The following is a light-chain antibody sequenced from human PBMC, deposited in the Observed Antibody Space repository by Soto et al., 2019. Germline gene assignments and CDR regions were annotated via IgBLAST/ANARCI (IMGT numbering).Light chain of an antibody. V-gene: IGLV2-14*01. CDR3: SSYTGSSTCV. CDR1: SSDVGGYNY. Sequence: QSVPTQPASVSGSPGQSITISCTGTSSDVGGYNYVSWYQQHPGKAPKLMIYDVSNRPSGVSNRFSGSKSGNTASLTISGLQAEDEADYYGSSYTGSSTCVFGTGTKVTVL. CDR2: DVS. J-gene: IGLJ1*01.